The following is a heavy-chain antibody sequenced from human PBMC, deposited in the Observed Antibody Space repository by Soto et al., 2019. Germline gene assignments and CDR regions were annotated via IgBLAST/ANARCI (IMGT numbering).Heavy chain of an antibody. CDR3: ARGIKYGDYSRWLDP. V-gene: IGHV1-69*13. D-gene: IGHD4-17*01. J-gene: IGHJ5*02. CDR1: GGTFSSYA. Sequence: SVKVSCKASGGTFSSYAISWVRQAPGQGLEWMGGIIPIFGTANYAQKFQGRVTITADESTSTAYMELSSLRSEDTAVYYCARGIKYGDYSRWLDPWGPGTLVTVSS. CDR2: IIPIFGTA.